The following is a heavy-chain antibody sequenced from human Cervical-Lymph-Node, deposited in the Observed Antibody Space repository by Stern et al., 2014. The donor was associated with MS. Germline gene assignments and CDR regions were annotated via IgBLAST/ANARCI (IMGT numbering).Heavy chain of an antibody. Sequence: QVQLQESGPGLVKPSATLSLPCTVSGGSVSRGSYYWSWHRPAPGQGLEWVVFLSYSASTNDNRSLKSRVTISVDTSTTKSSLKLSSVSYADTAVYYCARDSSGYYLHFDYWGQGTLVTVSS. J-gene: IGHJ4*02. CDR3: ARDSSGYYLHFDY. CDR1: GGSVSRGSYY. CDR2: LSYSAST. V-gene: IGHV4-61*01. D-gene: IGHD3-22*01.